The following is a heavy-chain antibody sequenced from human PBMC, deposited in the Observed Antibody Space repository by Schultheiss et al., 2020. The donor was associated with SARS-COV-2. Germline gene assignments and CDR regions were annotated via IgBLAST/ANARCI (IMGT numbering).Heavy chain of an antibody. CDR1: GFTFTSSA. D-gene: IGHD6-13*01. CDR2: IVVGSGNT. Sequence: SVKVSCKASGFTFTSSAVQWVRQARGQRLEWIGWIVVGSGNTNYAQKFQERVTITRDTSRSTVYVELSSLRSEDTAVYYCVIAHRQDYYYGMDVWGQGTTVTVSS. J-gene: IGHJ6*02. CDR3: VIAHRQDYYYGMDV. V-gene: IGHV1-58*01.